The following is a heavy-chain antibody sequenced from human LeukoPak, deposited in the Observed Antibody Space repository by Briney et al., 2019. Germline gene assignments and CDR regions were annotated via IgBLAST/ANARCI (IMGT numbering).Heavy chain of an antibody. D-gene: IGHD6-13*01. CDR2: MNPNSGNT. Sequence: ASVKVSCKASGYTFTSYDINWVRQATGQGLEWMGWMNPNSGNTGYAQKFQGRVTMTSNTSISTACMELSGLTSEDTAVYYCARGLRREQQLLRAFDSWGQGTLVTVSS. CDR3: ARGLRREQQLLRAFDS. J-gene: IGHJ4*02. V-gene: IGHV1-8*01. CDR1: GYTFTSYD.